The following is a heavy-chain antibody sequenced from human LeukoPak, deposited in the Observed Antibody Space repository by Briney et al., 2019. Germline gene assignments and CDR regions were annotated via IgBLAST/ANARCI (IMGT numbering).Heavy chain of an antibody. Sequence: ASVKVSCKASGYTFTSYYMHWVRQAPRQGLEWMGIINPSGGSTSYAQKFQGRVTMTRDTSTSTVYMELSSLRSEDTAVYCCARSMVRGVTHDYWGQGTLVTVSS. CDR2: INPSGGST. CDR1: GYTFTSYY. CDR3: ARSMVRGVTHDY. V-gene: IGHV1-46*01. J-gene: IGHJ4*02. D-gene: IGHD3-10*01.